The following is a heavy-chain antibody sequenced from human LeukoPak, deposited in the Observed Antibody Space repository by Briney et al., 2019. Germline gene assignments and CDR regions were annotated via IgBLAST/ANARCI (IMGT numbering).Heavy chain of an antibody. CDR3: ARDTDYYGSGRHGYFDH. Sequence: GRSLRLSCAASGFTFSRKTMNWVRQAPGKGLEWVSLIYSGGSTYSADSVKGRFTISRDNSKNTLHLQMNSLRVEDTAVYYCARDTDYYGSGRHGYFDHWGQGTLVTVSS. D-gene: IGHD3-10*01. CDR2: IYSGGST. J-gene: IGHJ1*01. V-gene: IGHV3-66*01. CDR1: GFTFSRKT.